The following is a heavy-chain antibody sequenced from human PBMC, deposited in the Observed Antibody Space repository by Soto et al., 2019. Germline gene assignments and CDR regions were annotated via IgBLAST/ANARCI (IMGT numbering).Heavy chain of an antibody. J-gene: IGHJ4*02. CDR3: ARGYSSRQEYYFDY. D-gene: IGHD6-13*01. CDR2: IYSGGST. CDR1: GLTVSSNY. Sequence: EVQLVESGGGLVQPGGSLRLSCEASGLTVSSNYMSWVRQAPGKGLEWVSVIYSGGSTYYADSVKGRFTISRHNSKNTLYLQMNSLRAEDTAVYYCARGYSSRQEYYFDYWGQGTLVTVSS. V-gene: IGHV3-53*04.